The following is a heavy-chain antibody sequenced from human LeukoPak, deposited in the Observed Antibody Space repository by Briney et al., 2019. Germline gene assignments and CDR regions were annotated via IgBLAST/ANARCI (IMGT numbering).Heavy chain of an antibody. CDR3: AKDPIHYYDFWSGYPNYYFDY. CDR2: ISGSGGST. Sequence: GGSLRLSCAASGFTFSSYGMSWVRQAPGKGLEWVSAISGSGGSTYYADSVKGRFTISRDNSKNTLYLQMNSLRAEDTAVYYCAKDPIHYYDFWSGYPNYYFDYWGQGTLVTVSS. V-gene: IGHV3-23*01. D-gene: IGHD3-3*01. J-gene: IGHJ4*02. CDR1: GFTFSSYG.